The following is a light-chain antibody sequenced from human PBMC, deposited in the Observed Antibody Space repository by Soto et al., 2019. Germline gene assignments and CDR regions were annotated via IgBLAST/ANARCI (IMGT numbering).Light chain of an antibody. J-gene: IGKJ4*01. Sequence: DIQMTQSPSSLSASLGDRVTITCRASQGIGVYLAWFQQKPGKVPRLLIYAASALQSGVPSRCSGGGSGTDFALPINSLQTEDVATYYCQKYNSAPLTFRGGTKVDIK. CDR1: QGIGVY. CDR3: QKYNSAPLT. CDR2: AAS. V-gene: IGKV1-27*01.